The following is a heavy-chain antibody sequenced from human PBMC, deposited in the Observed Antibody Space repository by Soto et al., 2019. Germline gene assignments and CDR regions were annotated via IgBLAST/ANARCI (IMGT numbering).Heavy chain of an antibody. V-gene: IGHV5-51*01. CDR1: GYSFSNYW. CDR3: ARSVVVPSTINYFDY. CDR2: IFPADSDT. Sequence: PGESLKISCKGSGYSFSNYWIAWVRQMPGKGLEWMGIIFPADSDTKYSPSFQGQVTISADKSISTAYLQWSSLKASDTAMYYCARSVVVPSTINYFDYWRHVSLFTVSS. J-gene: IGHJ4*01. D-gene: IGHD2-15*01.